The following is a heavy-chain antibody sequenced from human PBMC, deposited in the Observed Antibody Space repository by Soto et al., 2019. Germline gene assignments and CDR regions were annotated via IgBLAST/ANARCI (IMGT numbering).Heavy chain of an antibody. CDR2: IIPILGIA. CDR1: GGTFSSYT. V-gene: IGHV1-69*02. D-gene: IGHD3-10*01. CDR3: ARAKITMVRGVIISSWFDP. J-gene: IGHJ5*02. Sequence: GASVKVSCKASGGTFSSYTISWVRQAPGQGLEWMGRIIPILGIANYAQKLQGRVTITADKSTSTAYMELSSLRSEDTAVYYCARAKITMVRGVIISSWFDPWGQGTLVTVSS.